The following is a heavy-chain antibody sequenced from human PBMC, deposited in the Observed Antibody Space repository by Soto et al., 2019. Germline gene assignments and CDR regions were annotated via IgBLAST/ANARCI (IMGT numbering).Heavy chain of an antibody. V-gene: IGHV1-69*01. D-gene: IGHD1-1*01. CDR3: ASGARYPNSSCYYGFDV. CDR2: SLPIFVTA. CDR1: GGTFSTYS. J-gene: IGHJ6*02. Sequence: QVQLVQSGAEVKKPGSSVKVSCKASGGTFSTYSISWVRQAPGQGLEWMGGSLPIFVTAHYAQNFQGRVTITTDESTSTDYAELSSLRSDDTAVYCCASGARYPNSSCYYGFDVWGHGTTVTVSS.